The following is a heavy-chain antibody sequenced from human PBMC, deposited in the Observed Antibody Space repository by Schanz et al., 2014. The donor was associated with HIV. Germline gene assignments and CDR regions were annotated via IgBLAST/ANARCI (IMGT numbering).Heavy chain of an antibody. CDR2: MNPNSGNT. CDR1: GYTFTNYA. Sequence: QVQLVQSGTEVKKPGASVTVSCKASGYTFTNYAINWVRQAPGQGLEWMGWMNPNSGNTGYAQKFQGRVTMTRNTSISTAYMELSRLRSDDTAVYYCASDLSVYSSSSSVWGQGTTVTVSS. J-gene: IGHJ6*02. CDR3: ASDLSVYSSSSSV. D-gene: IGHD6-13*01. V-gene: IGHV1-8*02.